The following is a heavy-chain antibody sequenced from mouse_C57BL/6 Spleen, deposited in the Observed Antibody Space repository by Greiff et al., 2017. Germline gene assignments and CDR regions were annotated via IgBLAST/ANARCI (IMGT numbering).Heavy chain of an antibody. Sequence: QVQLQQSGAELVKPGASVTVSCKASGYTFTSYCMHWVKQSPGQGLEWIGKIHPSDSDTNYNQKFKCKATLTVDKSSITAYMQLSRLTSEDSAVYYCASDGYSHSGFDYWGQGTLVTVSA. V-gene: IGHV1-74*01. CDR2: IHPSDSDT. D-gene: IGHD2-3*01. CDR3: ASDGYSHSGFDY. CDR1: GYTFTSYC. J-gene: IGHJ3*01.